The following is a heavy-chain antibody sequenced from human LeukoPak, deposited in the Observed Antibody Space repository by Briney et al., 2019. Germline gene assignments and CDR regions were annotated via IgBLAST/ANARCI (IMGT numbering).Heavy chain of an antibody. CDR2: IYHSGST. J-gene: IGHJ4*02. CDR1: GGSISSGGYS. V-gene: IGHV4-30-2*01. D-gene: IGHD3-10*01. Sequence: SQTLSLTCAVSGGSISSGGYSWSWIRQPPGKGLEWIGYIYHSGSTYYNPSLKSRVTISVDTSKNQFSLKLSSVTAADTAVYYCARSTNYGSGSDWGQGTLVTVSS. CDR3: ARSTNYGSGSD.